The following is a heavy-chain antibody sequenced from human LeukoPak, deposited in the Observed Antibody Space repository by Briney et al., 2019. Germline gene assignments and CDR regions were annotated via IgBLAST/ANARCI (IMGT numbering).Heavy chain of an antibody. D-gene: IGHD6-19*01. CDR2: IDSTGKV. V-gene: IGHV4-39*07. J-gene: IGHJ5*01. CDR1: GGSISSSSYF. CDR3: TRDRGQWLVDS. Sequence: PSETLSLTCTVSGGSISSSSYFWGWIRQPPGKGLEYFATIDSTGKVYYNPSLRSRVTMSADTSKNQFSLKLSSMTAADTAVYYCTRDRGQWLVDSWGQGTLVTVSS.